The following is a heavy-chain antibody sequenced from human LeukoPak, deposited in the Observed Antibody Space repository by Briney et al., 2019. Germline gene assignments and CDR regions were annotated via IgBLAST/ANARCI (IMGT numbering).Heavy chain of an antibody. CDR2: IYYSGST. CDR1: GGSISSSSHY. D-gene: IGHD6-19*01. V-gene: IGHV4-39*01. J-gene: IGHJ3*02. Sequence: PSETLSLTCTVSGGSISSSSHYWGWIRQPPGKGLEWIGNIYYSGSTYYNPSLKSRVTISVDTSKNQFSLKLSSVTAADTAVYYCARTRRGYSSDGAFDIWGQGTMVTVSS. CDR3: ARTRRGYSSDGAFDI.